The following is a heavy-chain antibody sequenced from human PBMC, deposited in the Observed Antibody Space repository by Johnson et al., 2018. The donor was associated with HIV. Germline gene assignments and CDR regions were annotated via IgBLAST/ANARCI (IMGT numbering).Heavy chain of an antibody. J-gene: IGHJ3*02. V-gene: IGHV3-66*01. CDR3: ANDKGSSSWSGLDI. Sequence: VQLVESGGGLVQPGGSLRLSCAASGFTVSSNYMSWVRQAPGKGLEWVSVIYSCGTTYYADSVKGRFTISRDNSKNTLYLQMNSLRAEDTALYYCANDKGSSSWSGLDIWGQGTMVTVSS. CDR1: GFTVSSNY. D-gene: IGHD6-13*01. CDR2: IYSCGTT.